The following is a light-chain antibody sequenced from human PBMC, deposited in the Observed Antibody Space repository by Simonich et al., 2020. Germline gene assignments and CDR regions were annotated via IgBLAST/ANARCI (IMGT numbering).Light chain of an antibody. V-gene: IGLV2-23*01. CDR3: CSYAGSSTWV. Sequence: QSALTPPASGSGSPGQSTTISCTGTSSDVGGYNLVTWYQQHPGQAPKLMLYEGSKRPAGVSKRFAGSKSGNTASLTISGLQAEDEADYYCCSYAGSSTWVFGGGTKLTVL. CDR1: SSDVGGYNL. CDR2: EGS. J-gene: IGLJ3*02.